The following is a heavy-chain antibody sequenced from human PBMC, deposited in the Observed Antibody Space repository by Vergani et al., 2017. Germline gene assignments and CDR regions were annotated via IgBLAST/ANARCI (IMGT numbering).Heavy chain of an antibody. Sequence: QVQLQESGPGLVKPSETLSLTCTVSGGSVSSGSYYWSWIRQPPGKGLEWIGEINHSGRTNYNPSLKSRVTISVDTSKNQFSLKLSSVTAADTAVYYCARDRNTDTIKAGYAFDIWGQGTMVTVSS. D-gene: IGHD3-9*01. CDR3: ARDRNTDTIKAGYAFDI. J-gene: IGHJ3*02. CDR2: INHSGRT. CDR1: GGSVSSGSYY. V-gene: IGHV4-61*01.